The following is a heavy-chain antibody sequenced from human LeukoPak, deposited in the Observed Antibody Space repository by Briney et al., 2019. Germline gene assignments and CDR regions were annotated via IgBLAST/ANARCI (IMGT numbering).Heavy chain of an antibody. V-gene: IGHV1-2*04. J-gene: IGHJ4*02. D-gene: IGHD2-2*01. CDR1: GYTFTGYY. Sequence: ASVKVSCKASGYTFTGYYMHWVRQAPGQGLEWMGWINPNSGGTTYAQKFQGWVTMTRDTSISTAYMELSRLRSDDTAVYYCARAESVIVVVPAAGLDYWGQGTLVTVSS. CDR2: INPNSGGT. CDR3: ARAESVIVVVPAAGLDY.